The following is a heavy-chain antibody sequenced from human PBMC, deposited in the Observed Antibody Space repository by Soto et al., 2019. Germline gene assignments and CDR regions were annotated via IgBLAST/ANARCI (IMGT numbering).Heavy chain of an antibody. J-gene: IGHJ6*03. V-gene: IGHV3-9*01. CDR2: ISWNSGSI. D-gene: IGHD3-3*01. Sequence: EVQLVESGGGLVQPGRSLRLSCAASGFTFDDYAMHWVRQAPGKGLEWVSGISWNSGSIGYADSVKGRFTISRDNAKNSLYLQMNSLRAEDTALYYCANSPMGGDWSGYYSMYYYYMDVWGKGTTVTVSS. CDR3: ANSPMGGDWSGYYSMYYYYMDV. CDR1: GFTFDDYA.